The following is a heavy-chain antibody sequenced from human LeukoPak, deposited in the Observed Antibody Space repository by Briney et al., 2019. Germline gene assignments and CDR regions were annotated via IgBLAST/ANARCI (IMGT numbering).Heavy chain of an antibody. CDR3: AKGDYYDFDS. CDR2: ISSSGGGT. V-gene: IGHV3-23*01. Sequence: GGSLRLSCAASRFTFSSYAMTWVRQAPGKGLEWVSRISSSGGGTHYADSVKGRFTISRDNSKNMLYLQMNSLRAEDTAVYYCAKGDYYDFDSWGQGTLVTVSS. CDR1: RFTFSSYA. D-gene: IGHD3-22*01. J-gene: IGHJ5*01.